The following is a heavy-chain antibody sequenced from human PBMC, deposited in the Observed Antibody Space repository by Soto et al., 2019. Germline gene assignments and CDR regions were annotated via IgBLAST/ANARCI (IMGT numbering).Heavy chain of an antibody. CDR2: IYYSGST. Sequence: PSETLSLTCTVSCGSVSSGSYYWSWIRQPPGKGLEWIGYIYYSGSTNYNPSLKSRVTISVDTSKNQFSLKLSSVTAADTAVYYCARENYYYYGMDVWGQGTTVTVSS. J-gene: IGHJ6*02. CDR1: CGSVSSGSYY. CDR3: ARENYYYYGMDV. V-gene: IGHV4-61*01.